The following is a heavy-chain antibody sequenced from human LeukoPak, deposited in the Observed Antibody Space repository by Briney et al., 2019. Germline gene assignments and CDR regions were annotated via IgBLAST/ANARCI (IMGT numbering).Heavy chain of an antibody. V-gene: IGHV3-23*01. CDR1: GFTFSSYA. CDR2: ISGSGGGT. J-gene: IGHJ3*02. Sequence: GGSLRLSCAASGFTFSSYAMSWVRQAPGKGLGWVSAISGSGGGTYYADSVKGRFTISRDHSKNTLYLQMNSLRAEDTAVYYCAKRVDGSGSPFVGAFDIWGQGTMVTVSS. CDR3: AKRVDGSGSPFVGAFDI. D-gene: IGHD3-10*01.